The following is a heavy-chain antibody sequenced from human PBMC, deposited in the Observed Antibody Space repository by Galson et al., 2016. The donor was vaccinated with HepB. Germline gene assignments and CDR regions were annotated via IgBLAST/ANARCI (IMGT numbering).Heavy chain of an antibody. CDR2: INPGNGNT. D-gene: IGHD3-10*01. Sequence: SVKVSCKASGYTFTSYAMHWVRQAPGQRLEWMGGINPGNGNTESSRKFQGRVTITRDTSANTVYMELSSLRSEDTAAYYCAREGGVTSPGAFDVWGQGTMVTVSS. CDR3: AREGGVTSPGAFDV. J-gene: IGHJ3*01. V-gene: IGHV1-3*01. CDR1: GYTFTSYA.